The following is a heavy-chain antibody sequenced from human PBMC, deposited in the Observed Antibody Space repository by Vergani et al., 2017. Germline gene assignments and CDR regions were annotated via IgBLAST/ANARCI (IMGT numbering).Heavy chain of an antibody. V-gene: IGHV5-51*01. CDR3: TRHVPCGDGACLHFDH. CDR2: INPIDSKI. D-gene: IGHD2-21*01. CDR1: ESSFISNE. Sequence: EVQLVQSGPEVKKSGESLKISCKYSESSFISNEIAWVRQMSGKGLQWMGNINPIDSKIAYSPSFQGQAIMSLDKSITTAYLQWRSLKASDTAIYYCTRHVPCGDGACLHFDHWGQGTQVTVSS. J-gene: IGHJ4*02.